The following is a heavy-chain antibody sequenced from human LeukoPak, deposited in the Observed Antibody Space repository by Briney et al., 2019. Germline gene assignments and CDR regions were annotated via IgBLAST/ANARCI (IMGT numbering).Heavy chain of an antibody. J-gene: IGHJ5*02. D-gene: IGHD3-3*01. V-gene: IGHV4-59*01. CDR3: ARGLDFWSGYFPFDP. Sequence: KTSETLSLTCTVSGGSISSYYWSWIRQPPGKGLEWIGYIYYSGSTNYNPSLKSRVTISVDTSKNQFSLKLSSVTAADTAVYYCARGLDFWSGYFPFDPWGQGTLVTVSS. CDR2: IYYSGST. CDR1: GGSISSYY.